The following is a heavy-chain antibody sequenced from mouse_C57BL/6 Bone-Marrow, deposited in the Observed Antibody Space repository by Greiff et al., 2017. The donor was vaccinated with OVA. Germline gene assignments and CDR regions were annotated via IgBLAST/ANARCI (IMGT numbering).Heavy chain of an antibody. Sequence: EVQLQQSGPELVKPGASVKISCKPSGYTFTDYYMNWVKQSHGKSLEWIGDINPNNGGTSYNQKFKGKATLTVDKSSSTAYMELRSLTSEDSAVYYCARGLLRLAGSYFDYWGQGTTLTVSS. V-gene: IGHV1-26*01. CDR2: INPNNGGT. CDR3: ARGLLRLAGSYFDY. J-gene: IGHJ2*01. D-gene: IGHD1-2*01. CDR1: GYTFTDYY.